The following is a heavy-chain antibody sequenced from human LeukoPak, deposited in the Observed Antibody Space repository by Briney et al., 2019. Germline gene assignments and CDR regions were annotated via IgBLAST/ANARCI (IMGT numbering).Heavy chain of an antibody. Sequence: PGGSLRLSCTASGFTFSTYGMIWVRQAPGTGLKWISYISDSSSLINYEDSVKGRFSISRDNAKNSLYLQMNSLRDEDTAVYYCAKDLLGQQLVYYFDYWGQGTLVTVSS. V-gene: IGHV3-48*02. J-gene: IGHJ4*02. CDR2: ISDSSSLI. CDR1: GFTFSTYG. CDR3: AKDLLGQQLVYYFDY. D-gene: IGHD6-13*01.